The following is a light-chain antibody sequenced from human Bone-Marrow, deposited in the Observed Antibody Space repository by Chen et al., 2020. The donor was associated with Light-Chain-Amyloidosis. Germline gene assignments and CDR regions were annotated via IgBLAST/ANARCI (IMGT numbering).Light chain of an antibody. CDR1: SSDVGGDNH. CDR3: SSYTITNTLV. Sequence: QSALPQPASVSGSPGQSITISCTGTSSDVGGDNHVSWYQQHPDKAPKLMIYEVTNPPSWVPDRFSGSKSDNTASLTISGLQTEDEADYFCSSYTITNTLVFGSGTRVTVL. CDR2: EVT. J-gene: IGLJ1*01. V-gene: IGLV2-14*01.